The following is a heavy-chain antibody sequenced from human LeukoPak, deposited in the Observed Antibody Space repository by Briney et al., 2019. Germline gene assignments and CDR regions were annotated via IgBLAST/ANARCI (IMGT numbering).Heavy chain of an antibody. D-gene: IGHD3-10*01. CDR3: ARDGPPKGYYGSGSFDY. Sequence: GGSLRLSCAASGFTFSSYSMNWVRQAPGKGLEWVSSISSSSSYIYYADSVKGRFTISRDNAKNSLYLQMNSLRAEDTAVYYCARDGPPKGYYGSGSFDYWGQGTLVTVSS. CDR2: ISSSSSYI. J-gene: IGHJ4*02. V-gene: IGHV3-21*01. CDR1: GFTFSSYS.